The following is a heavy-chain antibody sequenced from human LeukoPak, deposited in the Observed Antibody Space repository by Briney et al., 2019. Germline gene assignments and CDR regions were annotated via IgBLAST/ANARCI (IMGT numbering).Heavy chain of an antibody. CDR2: VYHSGST. V-gene: IGHV4-38-2*02. D-gene: IGHD4-23*01. Sequence: PSETLSLTCIVSGYSIMSTFYWGWIRQSPGKGPEWIGNVYHSGSTYPNPSLRSRVTISVDTSKNEFSLKLSSVTAADTAVYYCARVSDDELGGNSGAIYFESWGKGTLVTVSS. J-gene: IGHJ4*02. CDR3: ARVSDDELGGNSGAIYFES. CDR1: GYSIMSTFY.